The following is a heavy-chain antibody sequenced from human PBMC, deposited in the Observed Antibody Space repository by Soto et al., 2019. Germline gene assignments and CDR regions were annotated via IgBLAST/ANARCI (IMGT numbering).Heavy chain of an antibody. CDR2: ISYDGSNK. J-gene: IGHJ4*02. CDR3: ARDLGKQQTLYYFDY. CDR1: ESTISSFV. D-gene: IGHD5-18*01. V-gene: IGHV3-30-3*01. Sequence: LGVGSEASESTISSFVRHWFSKDPVKGLEWVAVISYDGSNKYYADSVKGRFTISRDNSKNTLYLQMNSLRAEDTAVYYCARDLGKQQTLYYFDYWGQGTLLTVSS.